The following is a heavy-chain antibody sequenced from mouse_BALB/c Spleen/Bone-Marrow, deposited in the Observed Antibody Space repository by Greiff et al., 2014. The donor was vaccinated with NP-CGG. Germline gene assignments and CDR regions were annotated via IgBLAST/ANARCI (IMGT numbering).Heavy chain of an antibody. CDR1: GYNFTSYW. J-gene: IGHJ3*01. CDR2: IYPGSGST. CDR3: ARFSQLGLLAY. Sequence: QVHVKQSGAELVKPGTSVKLSCKASGYNFTSYWINWVKLRPGQGLEWIGDIYPGSGSTNYNEKFKNKATLTVDTSSSTAYMQLSSLASEDSALYYCARFSQLGLLAYWGQGTLVTVSA. D-gene: IGHD3-1*01. V-gene: IGHV1-55*01.